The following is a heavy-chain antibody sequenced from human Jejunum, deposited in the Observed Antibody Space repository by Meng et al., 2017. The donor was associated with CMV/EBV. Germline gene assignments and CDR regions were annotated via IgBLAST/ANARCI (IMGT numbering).Heavy chain of an antibody. CDR1: GFRFHRCI. CDR2: FSGRGAFV. J-gene: IGHJ6*02. CDR3: ARGSDFRYGMDV. V-gene: IGHV3-21*01. Sequence: AFGFRFHRCIVSWVPRAPGRGLEWVPSFSGRGAFVYYADSGKGQFTISSDNAKNSLYLQMNSLRVDDTATYYCARGSDFRYGMDVWGQGTTVTVSS. D-gene: IGHD3-3*01.